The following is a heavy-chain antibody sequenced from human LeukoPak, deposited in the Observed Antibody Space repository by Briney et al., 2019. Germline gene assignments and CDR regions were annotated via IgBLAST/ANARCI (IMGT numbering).Heavy chain of an antibody. Sequence: PSETLSLTCTVSGGSISSGDYYWSWIRQPPGKGLEWIGYIYYSGSTYYNPSLKSRVTISVDTSKNQFSLKLSSVTAADTAVYYCGRGNTYGGGLDYWGQGTLVTVSS. CDR2: IYYSGST. CDR1: GGSISSGDYY. D-gene: IGHD4-23*01. CDR3: GRGNTYGGGLDY. V-gene: IGHV4-30-4*01. J-gene: IGHJ4*02.